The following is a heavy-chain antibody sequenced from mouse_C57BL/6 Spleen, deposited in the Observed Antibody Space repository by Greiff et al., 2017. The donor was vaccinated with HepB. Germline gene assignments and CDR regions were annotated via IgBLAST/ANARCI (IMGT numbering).Heavy chain of an antibody. V-gene: IGHV2-2*01. CDR2: IWSGGST. D-gene: IGHD1-1*01. Sequence: QVQLKQSGPGLVQPSQSLSITCTVSGFSLTSYGVHWVRQSPGKGLEWLGVIWSGGSTDYNAAFISRLSISKDNSKSQVFFKMNSLQADDTAISYGARGYGSSSAWFAYWGQGTLVTVSA. CDR3: ARGYGSSSAWFAY. CDR1: GFSLTSYG. J-gene: IGHJ3*01.